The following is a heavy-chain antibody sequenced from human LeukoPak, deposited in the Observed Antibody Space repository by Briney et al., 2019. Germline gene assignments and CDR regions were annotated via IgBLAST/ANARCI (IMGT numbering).Heavy chain of an antibody. CDR1: GFTFSSYA. V-gene: IGHV3-23*01. J-gene: IGHJ3*02. CDR2: ISGSGGST. Sequence: PGGSLRLSCAASGFTFSSYAMSWVRQAPGKGLEWVSAISGSGGSTYYADSVKGRFTISRDNSKNTLYLQMNSLRAEDTAVYYCAKLGKYYDFWRDKRDAFDIWGQGTMVTVSS. D-gene: IGHD3-3*01. CDR3: AKLGKYYDFWRDKRDAFDI.